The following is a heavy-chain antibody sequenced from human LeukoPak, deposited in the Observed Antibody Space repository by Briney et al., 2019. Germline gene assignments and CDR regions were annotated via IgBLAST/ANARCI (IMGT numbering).Heavy chain of an antibody. CDR3: ARLSPLGYCSSTSCYVAGDYYYYYMDV. J-gene: IGHJ6*03. CDR1: GYTFTSYY. CDR2: INPSGGST. D-gene: IGHD2-2*01. V-gene: IGHV1-46*01. Sequence: ASVKVSCKASGYTFTSYYMHWVRQAPGQGLEWMGIINPSGGSTNYAQKLQGRVTMTADTSTGTAYMELRSLRSDDTAVYYCARLSPLGYCSSTSCYVAGDYYYYYMDVWGKGTTVTVSS.